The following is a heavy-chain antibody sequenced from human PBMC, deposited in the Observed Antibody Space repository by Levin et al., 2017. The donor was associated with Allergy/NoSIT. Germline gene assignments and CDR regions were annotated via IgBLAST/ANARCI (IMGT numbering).Heavy chain of an antibody. CDR3: ARDRNYYESGGYNRAFDY. J-gene: IGHJ4*02. D-gene: IGHD3-22*01. Sequence: LSLTCAASGFPFSSYSMNWVRQAPGKGLEWVSYISGITTTTYYADSVKGRFTISRDNAKNSLYLQMNSLRDEDTAVYYCARDRNYYESGGYNRAFDYWGQGTLLTVSS. CDR2: ISGITTTT. CDR1: GFPFSSYS. V-gene: IGHV3-48*02.